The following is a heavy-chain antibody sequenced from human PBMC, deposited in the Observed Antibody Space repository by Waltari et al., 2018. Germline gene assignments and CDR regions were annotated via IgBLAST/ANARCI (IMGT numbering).Heavy chain of an antibody. V-gene: IGHV1-69*08. D-gene: IGHD3-22*01. CDR3: ARDLPATAYYDSSGPFDY. CDR1: GGTFSSYA. J-gene: IGHJ4*02. CDR2: IIPIFGTA. Sequence: QVQLVQSGAEVKKPGSSVKVSCKASGGTFSSYAISWGRQAPGPGLEWMGRIIPIFGTANYAQKFQGRVTITADKSTSTAYMELSSLRSEDTAVYYCARDLPATAYYDSSGPFDYWGQGTLVTVSS.